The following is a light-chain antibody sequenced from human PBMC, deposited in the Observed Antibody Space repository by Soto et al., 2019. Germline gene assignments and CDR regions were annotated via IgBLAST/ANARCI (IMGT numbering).Light chain of an antibody. CDR2: EVS. CDR3: SSYIRSNAPYV. J-gene: IGLJ1*01. CDR1: SSDVGGHNY. V-gene: IGLV2-14*01. Sequence: QSVLTQPASVSGSPGQSITISCTGTSSDVGGHNYVSWYQQHPGKAPKLMIYEVSNRPSGVSNRFSGSKSGNTASLTISGLQAEDEAAYYCSSYIRSNAPYVFGRGTKVPS.